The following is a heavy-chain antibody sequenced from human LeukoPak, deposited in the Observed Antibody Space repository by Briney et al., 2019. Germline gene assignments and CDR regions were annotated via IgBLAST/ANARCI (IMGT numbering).Heavy chain of an antibody. Sequence: ASVKVSCKASGYTFDRYGIAWVRQAPEKGLDWVGWISAYNGNTNYAQKVQGRVTMTKDTSTSTAYMDLWSLRSDDTAVYYCARVLPRLAWGEFDYWGQGTLVAVSS. CDR3: ARVLPRLAWGEFDY. CDR1: GYTFDRYG. J-gene: IGHJ4*02. CDR2: ISAYNGNT. D-gene: IGHD3-16*01. V-gene: IGHV1-18*01.